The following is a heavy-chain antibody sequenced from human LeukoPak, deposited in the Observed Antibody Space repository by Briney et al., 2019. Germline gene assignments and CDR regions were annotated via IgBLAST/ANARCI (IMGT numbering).Heavy chain of an antibody. CDR3: ARGPYCSGDTCYSQYFDY. J-gene: IGHJ4*02. CDR2: ISTYNGNT. Sequence: ASVTVSCKASGYTFTIYGISWVRQAPGQGLEWMGWISTYNGNTNYAQKIQGRVTMTTDTSTSTAYMELRSLRSDDTAVYYCARGPYCSGDTCYSQYFDYWGQGTLVTVSS. V-gene: IGHV1-18*01. CDR1: GYTFTIYG. D-gene: IGHD2-15*01.